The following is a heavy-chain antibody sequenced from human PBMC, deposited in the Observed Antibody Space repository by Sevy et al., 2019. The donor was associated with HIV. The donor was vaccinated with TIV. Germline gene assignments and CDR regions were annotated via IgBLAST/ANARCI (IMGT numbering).Heavy chain of an antibody. D-gene: IGHD3-10*01. Sequence: GGSLRLSCAASGFTFSSYGMHWVRQAPGKGLEWVAVISYDGSNKYYADSVKGRFTISRDNSKNTLYLQMNSLRAEDTAVYYCAKVGGSGSPPHQIDYWGQGTLVTVSS. J-gene: IGHJ4*02. CDR1: GFTFSSYG. V-gene: IGHV3-30*18. CDR2: ISYDGSNK. CDR3: AKVGGSGSPPHQIDY.